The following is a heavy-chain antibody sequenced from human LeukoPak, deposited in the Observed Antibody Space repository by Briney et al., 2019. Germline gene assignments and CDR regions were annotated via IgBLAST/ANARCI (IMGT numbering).Heavy chain of an antibody. CDR1: GFTVNSNY. CDR3: AREAGSDAFDI. CDR2: IYSGGST. J-gene: IGHJ3*02. D-gene: IGHD6-25*01. V-gene: IGHV3-66*01. Sequence: GGSLRLSCAASGFTVNSNYMSWVRQAPGKGLEWVSVIYSGGSTYYAASVKGRFTISRDNSKNTLYLQMNSLRAEDTAVYYCAREAGSDAFDIWGQGTMVTVSS.